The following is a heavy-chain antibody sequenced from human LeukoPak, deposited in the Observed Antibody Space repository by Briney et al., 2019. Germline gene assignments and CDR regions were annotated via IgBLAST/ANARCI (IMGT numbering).Heavy chain of an antibody. V-gene: IGHV4-34*03. CDR2: INHSGST. J-gene: IGHJ5*02. CDR3: TATPLVATMAET. Sequence: PSETLSLTCAVYGGSFSGYYWSWIRQPPGKGLEWIGEINHSGSTNYNPSLKSRVTISVDTSKNQFSLKLSSVTAADTAVYYCTATPLVATMAETWGQGTLVTVSS. D-gene: IGHD5-12*01. CDR1: GGSFSGYY.